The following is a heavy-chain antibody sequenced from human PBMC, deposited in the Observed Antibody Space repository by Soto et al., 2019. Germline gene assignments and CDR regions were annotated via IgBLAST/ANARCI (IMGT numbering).Heavy chain of an antibody. CDR1: GFTFSSYA. D-gene: IGHD3-9*01. V-gene: IGHV3-30-3*01. Sequence: QVQLVESGGGVVQPGRSLRLSCAASGFTFSSYAMHWVRQAPGKGLEWGAGISYDGSNKYYADSVKGRFTISRDNSKNTLYLQMNSLRAEDTAVYYCARGGILTGYYPFSSYGMDVWGQGTTVTVSS. CDR3: ARGGILTGYYPFSSYGMDV. J-gene: IGHJ6*02. CDR2: ISYDGSNK.